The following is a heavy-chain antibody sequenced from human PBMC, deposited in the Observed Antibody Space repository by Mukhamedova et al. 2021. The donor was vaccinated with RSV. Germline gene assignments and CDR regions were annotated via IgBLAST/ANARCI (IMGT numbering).Heavy chain of an antibody. Sequence: FTISRDNAKNSLYLQMNSLRAEDTAVYYCARGTEVVWSGRRYYFDYWGQGTLVTVSS. CDR3: ARGTEVVWSGRRYYFDY. J-gene: IGHJ4*02. V-gene: IGHV3-7*04. D-gene: IGHD3-3*01.